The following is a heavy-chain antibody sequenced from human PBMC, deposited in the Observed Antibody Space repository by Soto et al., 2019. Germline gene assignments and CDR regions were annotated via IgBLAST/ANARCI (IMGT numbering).Heavy chain of an antibody. CDR1: GYTFTSYY. CDR3: ATDFATGNYYYYYGMDV. Sequence: ASVKVSCKASGYTFTSYYMHWVRQAPGKGLEWMGGFDPEDGETIYAQKFQGRVTMTEDTSTDTAYMELSSLRSEDTALYYCATDFATGNYYYYYGMDVWGQGTTVTVSS. J-gene: IGHJ6*02. V-gene: IGHV1-24*01. D-gene: IGHD3-10*01. CDR2: FDPEDGET.